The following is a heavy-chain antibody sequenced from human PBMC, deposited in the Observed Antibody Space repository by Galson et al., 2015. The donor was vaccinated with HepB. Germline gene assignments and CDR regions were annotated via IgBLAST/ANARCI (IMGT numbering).Heavy chain of an antibody. D-gene: IGHD3-10*01. CDR2: INPKTGGT. V-gene: IGHV1-2*02. CDR1: GYTLTDYY. Sequence: SVKVSCKASGYTLTDYYIHWVRQAPGRGLEWMGWINPKTGGTNYAQRLQGRATLTRDTSISTTYMEVKRLRSDDTAVYYCSRARGRFGELYWDYWGQGSLVTVSS. J-gene: IGHJ4*02. CDR3: SRARGRFGELYWDY.